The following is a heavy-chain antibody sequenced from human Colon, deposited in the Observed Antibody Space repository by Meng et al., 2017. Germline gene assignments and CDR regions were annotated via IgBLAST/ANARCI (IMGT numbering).Heavy chain of an antibody. CDR2: IYSSGRT. D-gene: IGHD2-15*01. J-gene: IGHJ5*02. CDR3: ARVQRFCTGGICSNWFDP. CDR1: GGSMSGYY. Sequence: QVRVNESGRGLGRPSETLSLTCTVSGGSMSGYYWTWIRQHAGKGLEWIGHIYSSGRTNYNPSLKSRVTISVDSSKNQFSLNLTSVTAADTAVYFCARVQRFCTGGICSNWFDPWGQGTLVTVSS. V-gene: IGHV4-4*07.